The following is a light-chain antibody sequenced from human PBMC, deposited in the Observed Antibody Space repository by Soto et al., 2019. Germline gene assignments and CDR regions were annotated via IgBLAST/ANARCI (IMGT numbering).Light chain of an antibody. J-gene: IGLJ2*01. CDR3: SSFAGSNNYLL. CDR2: EVL. CDR1: SSDVGGYDY. V-gene: IGLV2-8*01. Sequence: QSALTQPLSASGSPGQSVTISCTGTSSDVGGYDYVSWYQQVPGQAPKLLIYEVLKRPSGVPDRFSGSKSGNSASLTVSGRQAEDEADYYSSSFAGSNNYLLFGGGTKVTVL.